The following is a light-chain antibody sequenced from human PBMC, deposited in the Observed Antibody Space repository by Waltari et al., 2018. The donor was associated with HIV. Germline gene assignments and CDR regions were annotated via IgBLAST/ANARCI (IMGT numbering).Light chain of an antibody. J-gene: IGLJ3*02. V-gene: IGLV1-44*01. Sequence: QSVLTLPPSASQPPVQRVSMSCSRSSPNIALITVNWYQQLPGTHPKLLIYTYYPLPSGLPDRFSGSKSDTSASLAISGLQSEDEADYYCSTWDDGLDGPVFGGETKLTVL. CDR1: SPNIALIT. CDR2: TYY. CDR3: STWDDGLDGPV.